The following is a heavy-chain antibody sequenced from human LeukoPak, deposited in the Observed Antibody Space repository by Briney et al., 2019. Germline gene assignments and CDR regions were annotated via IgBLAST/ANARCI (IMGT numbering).Heavy chain of an antibody. Sequence: GGSLRLSCAASGFTFSSYSMNWVRQAPGKGLEWVSSISSSSSYIYYADSVKGRFTISRDNAKNSLYLQMNSLRAEDTALYYCAKVISACSSTSCYRDAFDIWGQGTMVTVSS. J-gene: IGHJ3*02. CDR3: AKVISACSSTSCYRDAFDI. CDR2: ISSSSSYI. V-gene: IGHV3-21*04. CDR1: GFTFSSYS. D-gene: IGHD2-2*01.